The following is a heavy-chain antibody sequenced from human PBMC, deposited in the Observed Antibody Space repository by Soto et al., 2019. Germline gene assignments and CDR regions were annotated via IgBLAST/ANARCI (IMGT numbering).Heavy chain of an antibody. V-gene: IGHV1-18*01. J-gene: IGHJ6*02. CDR3: AREGDYDILTGYYIFHYYYGMDV. CDR1: GYTFTSYG. D-gene: IGHD3-9*01. CDR2: ISAYNGNT. Sequence: QVQLVQSGAEVKKPGASVKVSCKASGYTFTSYGISWVRQAPGQGLEWMGWISAYNGNTNYAQKTQGRVTMTTDTATSTAYMDLRSLRVGETAVYYCAREGDYDILTGYYIFHYYYGMDVWGQGTTVTVSS.